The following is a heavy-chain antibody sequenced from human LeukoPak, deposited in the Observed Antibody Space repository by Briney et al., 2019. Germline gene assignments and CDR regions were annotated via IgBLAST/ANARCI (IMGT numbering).Heavy chain of an antibody. Sequence: PGASLKIPCKGSGNSFTSYWIGWVRQMPGEGLEWMGIIYPGDSDTRYSPSFQGQVTISADKSISTAYLQWSSLKASDTAMYYCARRATTDYYYYYMDVWGKGTTVTVSS. J-gene: IGHJ6*03. V-gene: IGHV5-51*01. CDR1: GNSFTSYW. CDR2: IYPGDSDT. CDR3: ARRATTDYYYYYMDV. D-gene: IGHD1-26*01.